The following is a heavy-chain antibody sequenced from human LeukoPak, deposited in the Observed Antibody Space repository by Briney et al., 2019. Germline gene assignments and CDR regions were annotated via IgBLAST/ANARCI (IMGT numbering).Heavy chain of an antibody. J-gene: IGHJ4*02. Sequence: GGTLRLSCAASGFTFRNYGMSWVRQAPGKGLEWVSAISNSGGNTYYADSVKGRFTISRDNSRNTLYLQMNSLRAEDTAVYYCAKLDSGSYSDYWGQGTLVTVSS. CDR2: ISNSGGNT. V-gene: IGHV3-23*01. CDR3: AKLDSGSYSDY. D-gene: IGHD1-26*01. CDR1: GFTFRNYG.